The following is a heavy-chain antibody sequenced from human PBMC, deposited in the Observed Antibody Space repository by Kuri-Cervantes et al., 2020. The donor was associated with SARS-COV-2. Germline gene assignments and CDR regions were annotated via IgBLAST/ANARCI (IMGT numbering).Heavy chain of an antibody. V-gene: IGHV1-69*13. D-gene: IGHD4-23*01. CDR2: IIPFFGTP. Sequence: SVKVSCKASGYTFSDYYMHWVRQAPGQGLEWMGGIIPFFGTPNYAQKFEGRVTITADESTSTAYMEMSSLRFEDTAVYFCARDVGYGGTSELDITYFDYWGQGTLVTVSS. J-gene: IGHJ4*02. CDR3: ARDVGYGGTSELDITYFDY. CDR1: GYTFSDYY.